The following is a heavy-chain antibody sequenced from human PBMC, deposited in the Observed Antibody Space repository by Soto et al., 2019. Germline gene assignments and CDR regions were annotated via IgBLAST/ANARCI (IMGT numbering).Heavy chain of an antibody. J-gene: IGHJ5*02. CDR1: GASVSTGAYY. D-gene: IGHD5-18*01. Sequence: SETLSLTCTVSGASVSTGAYYWGWVRQRPGRGLEWIGYVYESGYTYYNMSLKSRLTISLDRSNNQFSLGLTSVTAADTAVYYXVRALRHTAMVHPWFDPWGQGTLVTVSS. CDR3: VRALRHTAMVHPWFDP. CDR2: VYESGYT. V-gene: IGHV4-31*03.